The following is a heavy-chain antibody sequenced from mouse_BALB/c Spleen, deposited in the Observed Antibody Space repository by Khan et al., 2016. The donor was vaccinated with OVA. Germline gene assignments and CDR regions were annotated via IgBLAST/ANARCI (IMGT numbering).Heavy chain of an antibody. V-gene: IGHV5-9-3*01. CDR1: GFTFSTYA. CDR3: ARSLVDYHAMDY. CDR2: ISTGGHYT. D-gene: IGHD2-2*01. J-gene: IGHJ4*01. Sequence: EVELVESGGDLVKPGGSLKLSCSASGFTFSTYAMSWVRQTPAKRLECVATISTGGHYTFYPDRVKGRFTISRDHAKNTLYLQMSSWQSEDTAMYYCARSLVDYHAMDYWGQGTSVTVST.